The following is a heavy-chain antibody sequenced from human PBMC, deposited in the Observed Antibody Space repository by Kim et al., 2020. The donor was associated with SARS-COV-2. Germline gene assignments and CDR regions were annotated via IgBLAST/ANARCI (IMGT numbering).Heavy chain of an antibody. CDR2: IYYSGST. CDR1: GGSISSSSYY. V-gene: IGHV4-39*07. D-gene: IGHD3-10*01. Sequence: SETLSLTCTVSGGSISSSSYYWGWIRQPPGKGLEWIGSIYYSGSTYYNPSLKSRVTISVDTSKNQFSLKLSSVTAADTAVYYCARDYANYYGSGSYYSAWGQGTLVTVSS. CDR3: ARDYANYYGSGSYYSA. J-gene: IGHJ4*02.